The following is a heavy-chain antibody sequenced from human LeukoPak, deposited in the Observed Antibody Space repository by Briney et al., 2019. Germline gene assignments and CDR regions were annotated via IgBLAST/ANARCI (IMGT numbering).Heavy chain of an antibody. CDR3: ARIPEVYSSSWFLDY. V-gene: IGHV3-11*03. J-gene: IGHJ4*02. D-gene: IGHD6-13*01. CDR2: ISSSSSYT. Sequence: PGGSLRLSCAASGFTFSSYAMSWIRQAPGKGLEWVSYISSSSSYTNYEASVKGRFTISRDNAKNSLYLQMNSLRAEDTAVYYCARIPEVYSSSWFLDYWGQGTLVTVSS. CDR1: GFTFSSYA.